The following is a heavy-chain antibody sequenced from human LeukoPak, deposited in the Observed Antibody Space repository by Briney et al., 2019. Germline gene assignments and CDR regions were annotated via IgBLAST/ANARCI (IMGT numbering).Heavy chain of an antibody. Sequence: GGSLRLSCAASGFTFSSYAMTWVRQAPGKGLEWVAVISYDGNNKYYADSVKGRFTISRDNSKSSLHLQMNSLRAEDTAVYYCARDLAGYGGAFDIWGQGTMVTV. CDR2: ISYDGNNK. CDR3: ARDLAGYGGAFDI. J-gene: IGHJ3*02. V-gene: IGHV3-30-3*01. D-gene: IGHD5-12*01. CDR1: GFTFSSYA.